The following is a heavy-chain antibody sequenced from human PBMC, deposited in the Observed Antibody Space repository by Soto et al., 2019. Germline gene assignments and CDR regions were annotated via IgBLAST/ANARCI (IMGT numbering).Heavy chain of an antibody. J-gene: IGHJ4*02. CDR2: ISSSSSYT. CDR1: GFTFSGYY. V-gene: IGHV3-11*06. CDR3: ASYGDYGVGVFDY. D-gene: IGHD4-17*01. Sequence: GGSLRLSCAASGFTFSGYYMSWIRQAPGKGLEWVSYISSSSSYTNYADSVKGRFTISRDNAKNSLYLQMNSLRAEDTAVYYCASYGDYGVGVFDYWGQGTLVTVSS.